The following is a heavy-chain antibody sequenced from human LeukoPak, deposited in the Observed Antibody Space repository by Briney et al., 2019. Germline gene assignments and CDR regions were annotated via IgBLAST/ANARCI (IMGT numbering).Heavy chain of an antibody. Sequence: SETLSLTCTVSGGSISSYYWSWIRQPPGKGLEWIGYIYYSGSTNYNPSLKSRVSMSVDTSKNQFSLKLSSVTAADTAVYYCARDLTDYYELDYWGQGTLVTVSS. CDR3: ARDLTDYYELDY. J-gene: IGHJ4*02. V-gene: IGHV4-59*12. D-gene: IGHD3-22*01. CDR2: IYYSGST. CDR1: GGSISSYY.